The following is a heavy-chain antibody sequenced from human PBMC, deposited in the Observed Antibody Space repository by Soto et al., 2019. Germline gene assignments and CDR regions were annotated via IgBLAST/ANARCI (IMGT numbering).Heavy chain of an antibody. D-gene: IGHD6-13*01. V-gene: IGHV1-18*01. CDR1: GYTFTSYG. Sequence: QVQLVQSGAEVKKPGASVKVFCKASGYTFTSYGISWVRQAPGQGLEWMGWISAYNGNTNYAQKLQGRVTMTTDTSTSTAYMELRSPRSDDTAVYYCARADPNSIAAAGTYYYYGMDVWGQGTTVTVSS. J-gene: IGHJ6*02. CDR3: ARADPNSIAAAGTYYYYGMDV. CDR2: ISAYNGNT.